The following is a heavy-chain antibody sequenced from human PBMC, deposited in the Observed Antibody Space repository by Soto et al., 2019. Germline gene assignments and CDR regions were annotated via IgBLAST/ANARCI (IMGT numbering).Heavy chain of an antibody. CDR1: GFTFSNDG. CDR2: ISYDGSRK. CDR3: TKEAMDRGVIGDY. Sequence: QVQLVESGGGVVQPGRSLRLSCAASGFTFSNDGMHWVRQAPGKGLEWVAVISYDGSRKYYEDAVGGRFTISRDNSKNTLYVEMNSLGPVDTAVYYCTKEAMDRGVIGDYWGQGTLVTVSS. J-gene: IGHJ4*02. D-gene: IGHD3-16*02. V-gene: IGHV3-30*18.